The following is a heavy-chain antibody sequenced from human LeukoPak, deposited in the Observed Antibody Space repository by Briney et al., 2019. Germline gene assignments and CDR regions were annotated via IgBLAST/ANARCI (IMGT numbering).Heavy chain of an antibody. Sequence: GGSLRLSCAAPGFTFSSYWMSWVRQAPGKGLEWVANIKQDGSEKYYVDSVKGRFTISRDNAKNSLYLQMNSLRAEDTAVYYCARGEYNPWGQGTLVTVSS. V-gene: IGHV3-7*01. J-gene: IGHJ5*02. D-gene: IGHD6-6*01. CDR1: GFTFSSYW. CDR2: IKQDGSEK. CDR3: ARGEYNP.